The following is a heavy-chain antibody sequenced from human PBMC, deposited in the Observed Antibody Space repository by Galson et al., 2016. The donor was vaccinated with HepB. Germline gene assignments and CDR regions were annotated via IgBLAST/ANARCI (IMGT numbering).Heavy chain of an antibody. J-gene: IGHJ5*02. CDR1: GASIRNSVYY. Sequence: LSFTCSVSGASIRNSVYYWGWIRQPPGKGLEWIGSVFYSGTTYYNPSLKSRLTISVDTSKNQFSLKLTSVTAADTSVYYCARRGGSVGATSFDLWGQGTLVIVSS. CDR2: VFYSGTT. V-gene: IGHV4-39*01. CDR3: ARRGGSVGATSFDL. D-gene: IGHD1-26*01.